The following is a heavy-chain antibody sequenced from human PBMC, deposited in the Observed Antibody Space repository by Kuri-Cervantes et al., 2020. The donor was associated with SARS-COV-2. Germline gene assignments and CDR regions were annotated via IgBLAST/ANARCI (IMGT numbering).Heavy chain of an antibody. CDR1: GFTLTSYA. J-gene: IGHJ3*02. V-gene: IGHV3-30-3*01. D-gene: IGHD2-2*01. CDR3: ARDQIVVVPAASQYDAFDI. CDR2: ISYDGSNK. Sequence: GRARRPSCQASGFTLTSYAMHWVSQAPGKGLEWVAVISYDGSNKYYADSVKGRFTISRDNAKNSLYLQMNSLRAEDTAVYYCARDQIVVVPAASQYDAFDIWGQGTMVTVSS.